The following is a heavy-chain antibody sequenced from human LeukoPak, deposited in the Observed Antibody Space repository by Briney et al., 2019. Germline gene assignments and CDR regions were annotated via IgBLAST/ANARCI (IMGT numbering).Heavy chain of an antibody. V-gene: IGHV4-31*03. CDR3: ARSRYDSSGYYYVGSGLWFDP. J-gene: IGHJ5*02. CDR1: GGSISSGAYH. CDR2: IYYSGST. D-gene: IGHD3-22*01. Sequence: PSQTLSLTCTVSGGSISSGAYHWSWIRQHPGKGLEWIGYIYYSGSTYYNPSLKSRVSISVGTSKNQFFLKVSSVTAADMAVYYCARSRYDSSGYYYVGSGLWFDPWGQGTLVTVSS.